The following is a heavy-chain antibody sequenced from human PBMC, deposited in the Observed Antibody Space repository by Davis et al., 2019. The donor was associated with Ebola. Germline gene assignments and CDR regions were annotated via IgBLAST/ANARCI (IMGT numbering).Heavy chain of an antibody. CDR2: INHSGST. CDR1: GGSFSGYY. V-gene: IGHV4-34*01. Sequence: PSETLSLTCAVYGGSFSGYYWSWIRQPPGKGLEWIGEINHSGSTNYNPSLKSRVTISVDTSKNQFSLKLSSVTAADTAVYYCARSLREYYYYYGMDVWGQGTTVTVSS. J-gene: IGHJ6*02. CDR3: ARSLREYYYYYGMDV.